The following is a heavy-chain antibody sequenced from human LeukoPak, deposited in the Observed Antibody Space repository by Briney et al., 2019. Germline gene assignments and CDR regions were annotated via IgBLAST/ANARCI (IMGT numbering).Heavy chain of an antibody. V-gene: IGHV2-5*01. Sequence: SGPTLVNPTQTLTLTCTFSGFSLSTSGVGVGWIRQPPGMALEWLALIHWNDDKRYSPSLRNRLTITKDTSKNQVVLTVTNMDPVDTATYYCAHRPTVTSYDYWGQGTLVTVSS. D-gene: IGHD4-17*01. CDR1: GFSLSTSGVG. CDR3: AHRPTVTSYDY. CDR2: IHWNDDK. J-gene: IGHJ4*02.